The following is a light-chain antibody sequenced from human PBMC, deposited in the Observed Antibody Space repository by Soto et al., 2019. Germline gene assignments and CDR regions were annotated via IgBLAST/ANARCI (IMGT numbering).Light chain of an antibody. Sequence: EIVLTQSPGTLSLSPGERASLSCRASQSVTSNYLAWYQQKPGQAPRLLIYSASARPGGITDRLRGSGSGTDFTLTISRLEPEDFAMYYCQQYHNLPSPLGQGTKVQIK. V-gene: IGKV3-20*01. CDR1: QSVTSNY. J-gene: IGKJ1*01. CDR2: SAS. CDR3: QQYHNLPSP.